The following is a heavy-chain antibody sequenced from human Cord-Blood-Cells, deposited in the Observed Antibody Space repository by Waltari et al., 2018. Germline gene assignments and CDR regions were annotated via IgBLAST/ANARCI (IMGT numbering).Heavy chain of an antibody. CDR1: GFTFSSYG. CDR2: ISYDGSNK. CDR3: AKEEYSSSSLDY. J-gene: IGHJ4*02. Sequence: QVQLVESGGGVVQPGRSLRLSCAASGFTFSSYGMHWVRQAPGKGLEWVAVISYDGSNKYYADSVKGRFTISRDNSKNTLYLQMNSLRAEDTAVYYCAKEEYSSSSLDYWGQGTLVTVSS. D-gene: IGHD6-6*01. V-gene: IGHV3-30*18.